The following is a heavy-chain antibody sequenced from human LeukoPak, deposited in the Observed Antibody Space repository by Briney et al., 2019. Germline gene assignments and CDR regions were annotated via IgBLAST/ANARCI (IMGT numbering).Heavy chain of an antibody. V-gene: IGHV3-23*01. CDR2: ISGSGDTT. CDR3: AKDRGY. J-gene: IGHJ4*02. Sequence: PGGSLRLSCAASGFTFTSFPMIWVRQAPGKGLEWVSAISGSGDTTYYADSVRGRFTISRDNSRNTLYLQMNSLRAEDTALYYCAKDRGYWGQGTLVTVSS. D-gene: IGHD5-24*01. CDR1: GFTFTSFP.